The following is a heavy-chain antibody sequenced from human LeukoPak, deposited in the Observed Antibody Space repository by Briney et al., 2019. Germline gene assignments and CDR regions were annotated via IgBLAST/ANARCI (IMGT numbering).Heavy chain of an antibody. CDR3: ARERVVVVAYYYDYYMDV. CDR2: IIYSSVYM. J-gene: IGHJ6*03. CDR1: GFTFSSYT. Sequence: GGSLRLSCEASGFTFSSYTMNWARQAPGKGLEWVSSIIYSSVYMHYADAVKGRFTISRDNAKNSLYLQMNTLRAEDTAVYYCARERVVVVAYYYDYYMDVWGKGTTVTVSS. D-gene: IGHD2-15*01. V-gene: IGHV3-21*01.